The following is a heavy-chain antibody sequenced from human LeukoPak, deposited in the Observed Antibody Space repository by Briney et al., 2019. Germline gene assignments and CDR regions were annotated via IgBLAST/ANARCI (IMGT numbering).Heavy chain of an antibody. CDR2: ISSSSSYI. CDR1: GFTFSSYS. Sequence: GGSLRLSCAASGFTFSSYSMNWVRQAPGKGLVWVSSISSSSSYIYYADSVKGRFTISRDNAKNTLYLQMNSLRAEDTAVYYCGRGIEATLYYFDYWGQGTLVTVSS. D-gene: IGHD5-12*01. J-gene: IGHJ4*02. V-gene: IGHV3-21*01. CDR3: GRGIEATLYYFDY.